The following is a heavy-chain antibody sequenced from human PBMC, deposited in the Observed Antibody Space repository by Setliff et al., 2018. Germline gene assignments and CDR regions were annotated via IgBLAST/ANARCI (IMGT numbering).Heavy chain of an antibody. CDR2: ISPYNGVT. V-gene: IGHV1-18*01. CDR3: ARDRKSSPEHYYFDY. CDR1: GYILSSYG. J-gene: IGHJ4*02. Sequence: ASVKVSCKGSGYILSSYGISWVRQAPGQGLEWMGWISPYNGVTNYAQRFQGRVTMTTDTSTSAAYMELRSLRSDDTAVYYCARDRKSSPEHYYFDYWGQGTLVTVSS.